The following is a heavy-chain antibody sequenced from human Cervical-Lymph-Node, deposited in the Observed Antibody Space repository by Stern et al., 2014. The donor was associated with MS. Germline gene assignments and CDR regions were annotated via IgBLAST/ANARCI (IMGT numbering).Heavy chain of an antibody. Sequence: VQLVESGPGLVKPSETLSLTCSVSGGSISSYYWNWIRQPPGKGLGWIANVHYRGTTNYNPPLKRRATILLATSMNKTPLKLTAVTAADTAAYYCAGSGTYYPDYWGQGILVTVSS. CDR3: AGSGTYYPDY. V-gene: IGHV4-59*08. D-gene: IGHD3-3*01. CDR1: GGSISSYY. J-gene: IGHJ4*02. CDR2: VHYRGTT.